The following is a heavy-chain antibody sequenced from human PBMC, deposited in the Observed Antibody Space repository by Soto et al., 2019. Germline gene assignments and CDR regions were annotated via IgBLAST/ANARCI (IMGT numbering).Heavy chain of an antibody. J-gene: IGHJ6*02. V-gene: IGHV1-46*01. Sequence: ASVKVSCKASGYTFTSYYMHWVRQAPGQGLEWMGIINPSGGSTSYAQKFQGRVTMTRDTSTSTVYMELSSLRSEDTAVYYCARGGRRFLEGSIYYCYYGMGVWGRGNTVTVSS. CDR2: INPSGGST. CDR1: GYTFTSYY. CDR3: ARGGRRFLEGSIYYCYYGMGV. D-gene: IGHD3-3*01.